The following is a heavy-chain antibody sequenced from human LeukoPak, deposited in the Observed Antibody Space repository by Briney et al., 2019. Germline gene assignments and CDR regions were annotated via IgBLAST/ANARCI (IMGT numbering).Heavy chain of an antibody. V-gene: IGHV4-30-4*01. CDR2: IYYSGST. Sequence: PSETLSLTCTVSGGSISSGDYYWSWIRQPPGKGLEWIGYIYYSGSTYYNPSLKSRVTISVDRSKNQFSLKLSSVTAADTAVYYCAREGPRGAFDIWGQGTMVTVSS. D-gene: IGHD3-10*01. J-gene: IGHJ3*02. CDR1: GGSISSGDYY. CDR3: AREGPRGAFDI.